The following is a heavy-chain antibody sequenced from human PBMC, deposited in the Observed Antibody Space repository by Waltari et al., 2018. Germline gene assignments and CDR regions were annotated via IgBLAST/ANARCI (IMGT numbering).Heavy chain of an antibody. CDR2: IYQSGYT. CDR3: ARLSRGPIDF. CDR1: NYSIASGYL. Sequence: QVQLQESGPGLVKSSETLSLTCVVSNYSIASGYLWGWIRQPPGKGLEWIGNIYQSGYTDYNPSLRSRVTISSDTSKNQFSRKMTSVTAADTAVYYCARLSRGPIDFWGQGTLVAVSS. D-gene: IGHD3-10*01. J-gene: IGHJ4*02. V-gene: IGHV4-38-2*01.